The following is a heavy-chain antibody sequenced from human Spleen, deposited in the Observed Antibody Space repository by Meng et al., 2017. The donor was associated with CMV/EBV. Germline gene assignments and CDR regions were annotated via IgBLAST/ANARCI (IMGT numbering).Heavy chain of an antibody. D-gene: IGHD3-9*01. CDR2: ISAYNGNT. CDR1: GYTFTDYY. J-gene: IGHJ6*02. Sequence: ASVKVSCKASGYTFTDYYIHCVRQAPGQGLEWMGWISAYNGNTNYAQKLQGRVTMTTDTSTTTAYMELRSLRSDDTAVYYCASLRGMDVWGQGTTVTVSS. V-gene: IGHV1-18*04. CDR3: ASLRGMDV.